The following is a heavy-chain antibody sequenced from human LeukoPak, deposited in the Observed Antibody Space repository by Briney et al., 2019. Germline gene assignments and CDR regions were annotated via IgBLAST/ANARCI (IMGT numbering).Heavy chain of an antibody. J-gene: IGHJ5*02. V-gene: IGHV4-61*02. CDR3: ARGFPGGYSYGSNWFDP. CDR2: IYTSGST. Sequence: PSETLSPTCTVSGGSISNGSYYWSWIRQPAGKGLEWIGRIYTSGSTNYNPSLKSRVTISVDTSKNQFSLKLSSVTAADTAVYYCARGFPGGYSYGSNWFDPWGQGTLVTVSS. CDR1: GGSISNGSYY. D-gene: IGHD5-18*01.